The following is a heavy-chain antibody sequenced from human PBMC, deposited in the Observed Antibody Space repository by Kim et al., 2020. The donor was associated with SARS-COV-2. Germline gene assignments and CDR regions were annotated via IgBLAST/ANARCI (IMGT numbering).Heavy chain of an antibody. CDR2: INPNSGGT. D-gene: IGHD5-18*01. CDR1: GYTFTGYY. J-gene: IGHJ6*02. V-gene: IGHV1-2*06. CDR3: ARGLSSERGYSYDGRGMDV. Sequence: ASVKVSCKASGYTFTGYYMHWVRQAPGQGLEWMGRINPNSGGTNYAQKFQGRVTMTRDTSISTAYMELSRLRSDDTAVYYCARGLSSERGYSYDGRGMDVWGQGTTVTVSS.